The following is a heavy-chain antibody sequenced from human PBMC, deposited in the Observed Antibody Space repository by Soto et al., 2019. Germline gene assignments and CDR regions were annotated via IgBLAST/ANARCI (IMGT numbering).Heavy chain of an antibody. D-gene: IGHD3-3*01. V-gene: IGHV4-59*01. CDR3: ARDDTTGIFDF. CDR1: TGSMRTYY. J-gene: IGHJ4*02. CDR2: ISHTGRT. Sequence: KTSETLSLTCSVSTGSMRTYYWTWIRQSPGKGLEWIGQISHTGRTKYNPSLESRVTISVDTSRKQFSLKLTSVTAADTALYYCARDDTTGIFDFWGQGTLVTVSS.